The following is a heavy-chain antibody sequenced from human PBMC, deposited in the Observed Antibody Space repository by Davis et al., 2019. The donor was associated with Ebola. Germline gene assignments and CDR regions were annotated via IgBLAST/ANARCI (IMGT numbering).Heavy chain of an antibody. J-gene: IGHJ3*01. V-gene: IGHV3-23*01. CDR2: LGLSADQ. CDR1: GFVFSSYV. Sequence: GGSLRLSCAASGFVFSSYVMSWVRRAPGKGLEWVSTLGLSADQYYADSGKGRFTISRDNSKNTLHLQMNSLRVEDTAIYYCAKDTSNVWFDVWGQGTMVTVSS. CDR3: AKDTSNVWFDV. D-gene: IGHD6-19*01.